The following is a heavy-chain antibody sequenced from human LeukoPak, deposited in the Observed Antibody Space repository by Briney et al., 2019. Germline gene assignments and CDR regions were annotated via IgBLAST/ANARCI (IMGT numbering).Heavy chain of an antibody. V-gene: IGHV4-34*01. CDR2: INHSGST. J-gene: IGHJ4*02. Sequence: SETLSLTCAVYGGSFSGYYWSWIRQPPGKGLEWIGEINHSGSTNYNPSLKSRVTISVDTSKNQFSLKLSSVTAADTAVYYCASTRPYCSGSYDYWGQGTLVTVSS. CDR3: ASTRPYCSGSYDY. D-gene: IGHD3-10*01. CDR1: GGSFSGYY.